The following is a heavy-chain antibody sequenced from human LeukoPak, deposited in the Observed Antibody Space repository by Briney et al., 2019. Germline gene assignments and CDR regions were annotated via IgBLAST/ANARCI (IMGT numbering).Heavy chain of an antibody. CDR3: ARGTHRRLNYDYVWGSPYSSQGPLYYMDV. CDR2: ISAYNGNT. J-gene: IGHJ6*03. Sequence: ASVTVSCKASGYTFTGYYMHWVRQAPGQGLEWMGWISAYNGNTNYAQKLQGRVTITTDTSTSTAYMELRSLRSDDTAVYYCARGTHRRLNYDYVWGSPYSSQGPLYYMDVWGKGTTVTISS. V-gene: IGHV1-18*04. CDR1: GYTFTGYY. D-gene: IGHD3-16*01.